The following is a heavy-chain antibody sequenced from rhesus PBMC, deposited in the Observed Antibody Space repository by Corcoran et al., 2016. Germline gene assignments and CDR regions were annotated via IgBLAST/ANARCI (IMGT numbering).Heavy chain of an antibody. V-gene: IGHV4-169*02. CDR1: GGSISSSY. Sequence: QLQLQESGPGLVKPSETLSVTCAVSGGSISSSYWSWIRQAPGKGLEWIGYIDGSGSSTNYHPSLKSRGTLSVDTSKNQLSLKLSAVTTADTAVYYCARDLTYSSGWYGFDYWGQGVLVTVSS. D-gene: IGHD6-31*01. CDR2: IDGSGSST. CDR3: ARDLTYSSGWYGFDY. J-gene: IGHJ4*01.